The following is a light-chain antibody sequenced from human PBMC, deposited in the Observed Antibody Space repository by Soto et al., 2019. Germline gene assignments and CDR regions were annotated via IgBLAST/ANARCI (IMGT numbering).Light chain of an antibody. CDR2: GAS. J-gene: IGKJ1*01. CDR3: QHYGSSRT. Sequence: DIVLPQAPVALCVSPWERATLSRRPSKSVCSNDLAWYQQKGDQAPRLLIYGASSRATGIPDRFSGSGSATDFTLTISRLEPQDLAVYYCQHYGSSRTFGQGTKVDIK. V-gene: IGKV3-20*01. CDR1: KSVCSND.